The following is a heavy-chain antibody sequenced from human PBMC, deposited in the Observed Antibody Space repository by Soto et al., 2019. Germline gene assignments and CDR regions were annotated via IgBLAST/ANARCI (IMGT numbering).Heavy chain of an antibody. CDR2: FYYRGGGT. Sequence: SETLSFTCAVCAGSISSDDYYWSWIRQPPGKGLEWIGYFYYRGGGTYYSPSLRSRAAISMDTSKNQFSRILSAVTAADTAIYYCVRAGYCRSASCPNWLDTWGRRTLVTFSS. CDR1: AGSISSDDYY. D-gene: IGHD2-2*03. V-gene: IGHV4-30-4*01. CDR3: VRAGYCRSASCPNWLDT. J-gene: IGHJ5*02.